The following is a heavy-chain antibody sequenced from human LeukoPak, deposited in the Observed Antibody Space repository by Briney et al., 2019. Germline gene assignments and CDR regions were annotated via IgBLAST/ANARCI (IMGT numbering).Heavy chain of an antibody. CDR3: ATGDAGGAFDI. V-gene: IGHV4-31*03. CDR2: NFHSGST. Sequence: PSETLSLTCTVSGGSISSGGYYWSWIRQHPGKGLEWIGYNFHSGSTYYNPSLKSRLTISVDTSKNQFSLKLSSVTAADTAVYYCATGDAGGAFDIWGQGTMVTVSS. J-gene: IGHJ3*02. D-gene: IGHD2-21*01. CDR1: GGSISSGGYY.